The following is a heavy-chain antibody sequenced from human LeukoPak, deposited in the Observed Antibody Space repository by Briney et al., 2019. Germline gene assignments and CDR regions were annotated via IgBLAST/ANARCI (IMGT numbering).Heavy chain of an antibody. D-gene: IGHD4-17*01. CDR1: GFSFSDHW. Sequence: GGSLRLSCVASGFSFSDHWMSWVRQAPGKGLEWVGNIKKDGSEKYNVDSVKGRFTISRDNANKSLYLQMNSLRAEDTAVYYCARESKGRSKIDYWGQGTPVTVSS. CDR2: IKKDGSEK. CDR3: ARESKGRSKIDY. J-gene: IGHJ4*02. V-gene: IGHV3-7*01.